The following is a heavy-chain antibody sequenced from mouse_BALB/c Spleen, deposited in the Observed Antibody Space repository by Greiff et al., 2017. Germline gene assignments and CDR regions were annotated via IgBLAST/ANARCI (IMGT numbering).Heavy chain of an antibody. CDR1: GYSITSGYY. J-gene: IGHJ4*01. CDR3: ARGDYDDGLDY. V-gene: IGHV3-6*02. D-gene: IGHD2-4*01. CDR2: ISYDGSN. Sequence: DVQLQESGPGLVKPSQSLSLTCSVTGYSITSGYYWNWIRQFPGNKLEWMGYISYDGSNNYNPSLKNRISITRDTSKNQFFLKLNSVTTEDTATYYCARGDYDDGLDYWGQGTSVTVSS.